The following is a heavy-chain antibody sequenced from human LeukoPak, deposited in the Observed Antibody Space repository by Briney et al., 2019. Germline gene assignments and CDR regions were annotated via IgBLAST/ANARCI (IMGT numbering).Heavy chain of an antibody. Sequence: ASVKVSCKASGYTFTCYYMHWVRQAPGQGLEWMGWINPNSGGTNYAQKFQGRVTMTRDTSISTAYMELSRLRSDDTAVYYCASGDMVRGVTTDYWGQGTLVTVSS. CDR1: GYTFTCYY. J-gene: IGHJ4*02. V-gene: IGHV1-2*02. D-gene: IGHD3-10*01. CDR3: ASGDMVRGVTTDY. CDR2: INPNSGGT.